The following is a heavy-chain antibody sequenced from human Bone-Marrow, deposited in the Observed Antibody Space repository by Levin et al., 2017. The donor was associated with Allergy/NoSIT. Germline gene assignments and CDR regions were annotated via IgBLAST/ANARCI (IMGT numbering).Heavy chain of an antibody. CDR1: GFTFSRFG. V-gene: IGHV3-30*03. J-gene: IGHJ1*01. D-gene: IGHD1-1*01. CDR3: ASNSNEN. Sequence: GESLKISCVASGFTFSRFGFHWVRQAPGKGLEWVAVISYDGSKNFYVDSVKGRFTISRDNSKNTLYLQMNSLTTEDTAVYYCASNSNENWGQGTLVTVSS. CDR2: ISYDGSKN.